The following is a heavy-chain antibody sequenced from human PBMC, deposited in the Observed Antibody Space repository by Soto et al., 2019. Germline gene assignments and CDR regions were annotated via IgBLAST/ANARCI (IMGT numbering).Heavy chain of an antibody. CDR2: ISYDGSNK. V-gene: IGHV3-30*18. J-gene: IGHJ4*02. Sequence: GGSLRLSCTASGFTFSSYGMHWVRQAPGKGLEWVAVISYDGSNKYYADSVKGRFTISRDNSKNTLYLQMNSLRAEDTAVYYCAKDLHGGFDYWGQGTLVTVSS. CDR1: GFTFSSYG. CDR3: AKDLHGGFDY. D-gene: IGHD3-16*01.